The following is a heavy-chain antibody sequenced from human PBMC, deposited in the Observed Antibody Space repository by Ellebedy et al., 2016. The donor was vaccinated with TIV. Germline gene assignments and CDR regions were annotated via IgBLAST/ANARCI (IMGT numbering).Heavy chain of an antibody. CDR2: IYYSGST. V-gene: IGHV4-31*03. J-gene: IGHJ3*01. D-gene: IGHD4-17*01. Sequence: SETLSLTCSVSGGSISSGGYYWGWVRQPPGKGLEWIGHIYYSGSTYYNPSLKRRVEISVYMSKNQFSLKMTSVTAADTAMYYCARDFHDYGIDPFDVWGQGTMVTVSS. CDR3: ARDFHDYGIDPFDV. CDR1: GGSISSGGYY.